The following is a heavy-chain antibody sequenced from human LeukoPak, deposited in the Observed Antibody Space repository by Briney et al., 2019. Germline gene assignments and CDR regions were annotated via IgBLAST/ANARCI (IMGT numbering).Heavy chain of an antibody. D-gene: IGHD2-8*01. J-gene: IGHJ4*02. CDR1: GGTFSSYA. CDR2: ISGSGGST. Sequence: SCKASGGTFSSYAMSWVRQAPGKGLEWVSAISGSGGSTYYADSVKGRFTISRDNSKNTLYLQMNSLRAEDTAVYYCANSRMVYAILGDYWGQGTLVTVSS. CDR3: ANSRMVYAILGDY. V-gene: IGHV3-23*01.